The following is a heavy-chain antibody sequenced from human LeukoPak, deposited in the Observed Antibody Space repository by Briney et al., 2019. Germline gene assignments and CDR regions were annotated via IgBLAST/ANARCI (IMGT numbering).Heavy chain of an antibody. J-gene: IGHJ4*02. CDR1: GYTFTNYG. V-gene: IGHV1-18*01. CDR3: ARGTYYDFWSGYYSLSFLDY. Sequence: ASVKVSCKASGYTFTNYGISWVRQAPGQGLEWMGWISTYNGNTNYAQKLQGRVTMTTDTSTNTGYMELRSLRSDDTAVYYCARGTYYDFWSGYYSLSFLDYWGQGTLVTVSS. CDR2: ISTYNGNT. D-gene: IGHD3-3*01.